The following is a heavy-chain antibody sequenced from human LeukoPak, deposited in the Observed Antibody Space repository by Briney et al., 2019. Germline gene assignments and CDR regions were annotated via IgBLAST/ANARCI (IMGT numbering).Heavy chain of an antibody. Sequence: GGSLRLSCAASGFTFCSYWMHWVRHAPGKGLVWVSRINSDGRTTTYADSVRGRFTISRDNDKNTLYLQMNSLRAEDTAVYYCAREYSSWFDYWGQGTLVSVSS. CDR3: AREYSSWFDY. D-gene: IGHD6-6*01. V-gene: IGHV3-74*01. J-gene: IGHJ4*02. CDR2: INSDGRTT. CDR1: GFTFCSYW.